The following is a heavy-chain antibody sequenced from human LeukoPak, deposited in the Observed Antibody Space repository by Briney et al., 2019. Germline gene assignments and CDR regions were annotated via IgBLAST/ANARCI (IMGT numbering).Heavy chain of an antibody. CDR1: GGSISSGGYY. J-gene: IGHJ4*02. CDR3: ARVPTPHCSSTSCHNL. D-gene: IGHD2-2*01. V-gene: IGHV4-31*03. CDR2: IYYSGST. Sequence: PSETLTLTCTVSGGSISSGGYYWSWIRQHPGKGLEWIGYIYYSGSTYYNPSLKSRVTISVDTSKNQFSLKLSSVTAADTAVYYCARVPTPHCSSTSCHNLWGQGTLVTVSS.